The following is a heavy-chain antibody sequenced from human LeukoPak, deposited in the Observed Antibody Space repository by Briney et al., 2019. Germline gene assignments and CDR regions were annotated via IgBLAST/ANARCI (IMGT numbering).Heavy chain of an antibody. V-gene: IGHV1-69*13. Sequence: ASVKVSCKASGYTFTSYGISWVRQAPGQGLEWMGGIIPLFGTPKNAQKFQGRVTITADESTSTAYMELSSLRSEDTAVYYCARGWLTETTVVTPYNYWGQGTLVTVSS. D-gene: IGHD4-23*01. CDR3: ARGWLTETTVVTPYNY. CDR2: IIPLFGTP. CDR1: GYTFTSYG. J-gene: IGHJ4*02.